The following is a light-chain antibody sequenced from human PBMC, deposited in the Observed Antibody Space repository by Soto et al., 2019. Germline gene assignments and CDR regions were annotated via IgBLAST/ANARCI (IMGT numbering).Light chain of an antibody. Sequence: QSALTQPASVSGSPGQTITISCTGTSSDVGGYAYVSWYQQYPGKVPKLVISEVSNRPSGVSHRFSGSRSGNTASLTISGLQADDEADYHCSSYTSRTTPVFGGGTKVTVL. CDR3: SSYTSRTTPV. V-gene: IGLV2-14*01. J-gene: IGLJ2*01. CDR1: SSDVGGYAY. CDR2: EVS.